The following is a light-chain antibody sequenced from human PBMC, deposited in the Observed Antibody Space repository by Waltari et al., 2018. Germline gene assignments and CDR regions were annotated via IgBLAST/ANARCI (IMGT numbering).Light chain of an antibody. J-gene: IGLJ2*01. V-gene: IGLV3-21*02. Sequence: SYVLTQSPSVSVAPGQTARITCGGNNLESQHTVHWYQQKPGQAPVVVVYDNTDRPSGIPERCSGSISGNTATLTISRVEAGDEADYYCQVWDSSSDQGVFGGGTKLTVL. CDR1: NLESQHT. CDR3: QVWDSSSDQGV. CDR2: DNT.